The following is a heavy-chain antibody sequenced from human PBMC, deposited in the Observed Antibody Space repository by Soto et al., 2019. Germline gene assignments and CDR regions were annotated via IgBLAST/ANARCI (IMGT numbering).Heavy chain of an antibody. CDR1: GFTFSSHG. J-gene: IGHJ6*02. CDR3: ARADIGKYGMAV. D-gene: IGHD2-15*01. V-gene: IGHV3-33*01. CDR2: IWYDGSKQ. Sequence: QVQLVESGGGVVQPGKSLRLACVASGFTFSSHGMHWVRQAPGKGLEWVAVIWYDGSKQEYADSVKGRFTISRDNSKNTVYLQMSSLRAEDTAVYYCARADIGKYGMAVWGQGTTVTVSS.